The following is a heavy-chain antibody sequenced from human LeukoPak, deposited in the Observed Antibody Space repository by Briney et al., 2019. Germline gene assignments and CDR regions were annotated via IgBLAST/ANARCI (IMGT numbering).Heavy chain of an antibody. CDR3: ARGDCSSTSCYAWYFDL. CDR1: GGSVSSGSYY. CDR2: IYYSGST. V-gene: IGHV4-61*01. Sequence: SETLSLTCTVSGGSVSSGSYYWSWIRQPPGKGLEWIGYIYYSGSTNYNPSLKSRVTISVDTSKNQFSLKLSSVTAADTAVYYCARGDCSSTSCYAWYFDLWGRGTLVTVSS. D-gene: IGHD2-2*01. J-gene: IGHJ2*01.